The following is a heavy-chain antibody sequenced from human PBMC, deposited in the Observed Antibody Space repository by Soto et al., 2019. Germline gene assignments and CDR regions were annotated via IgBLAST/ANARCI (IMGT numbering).Heavy chain of an antibody. D-gene: IGHD2-8*01. Sequence: EVQLVESGGGLIQPGGSLRLSCTASGFTVSSNYMTWVRQAPGKGLEWVSVISGSGGSTYYADSVKGRFTISRDNSKNTLYLQMNSLRAEDTAVYYCAKKADADIVLMVYAMVDCYFDYWGQGTLVTVSS. CDR2: ISGSGGST. CDR1: GFTVSSNY. J-gene: IGHJ4*02. V-gene: IGHV3-53*01. CDR3: AKKADADIVLMVYAMVDCYFDY.